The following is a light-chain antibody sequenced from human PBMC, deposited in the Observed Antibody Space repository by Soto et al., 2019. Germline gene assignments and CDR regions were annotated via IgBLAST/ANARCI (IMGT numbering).Light chain of an antibody. V-gene: IGKV1-8*01. Sequence: AIPMTQSPSSLSASTGDRLTITCRASQGISSYLAWYQQKPGIAPKLLIYAASTLQSGVPSRFSGSGSGTDFTLTISCLQSEDFATYYCQQYYSCPRTFGPGTKVDIK. J-gene: IGKJ3*01. CDR3: QQYYSCPRT. CDR1: QGISSY. CDR2: AAS.